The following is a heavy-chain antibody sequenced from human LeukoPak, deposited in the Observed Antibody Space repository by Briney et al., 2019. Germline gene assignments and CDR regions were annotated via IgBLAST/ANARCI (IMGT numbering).Heavy chain of an antibody. CDR3: ARATISVAYAFDI. D-gene: IGHD6-19*01. V-gene: IGHV3-13*04. Sequence: GGSLRLSCAASGFIFSDCDMHWVRQVTGKGLEWASAIGTTGDTYYPGSVKGRFTIYRENAKNSLYLQMNSLRAEDTAVYYCARATISVAYAFDIWGQGTMVTVSS. J-gene: IGHJ3*02. CDR1: GFIFSDCD. CDR2: IGTTGDT.